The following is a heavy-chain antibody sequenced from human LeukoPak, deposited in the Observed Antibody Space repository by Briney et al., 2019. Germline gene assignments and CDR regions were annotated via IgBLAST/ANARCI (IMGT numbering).Heavy chain of an antibody. CDR3: ARQGGLLNYDFWSGYSTNWFDP. J-gene: IGHJ5*02. V-gene: IGHV4-39*01. CDR2: IYYSGST. Sequence: PSETLSITCTVSGGSISSSSYYWGWIRQPPGKGLEWIGSIYYSGSTYYNPSLKSRVTISVDTSKNQFSLKLSSVTAADTAVYYCARQGGLLNYDFWSGYSTNWFDPWGQGTLVTVSS. CDR1: GGSISSSSYY. D-gene: IGHD3-3*01.